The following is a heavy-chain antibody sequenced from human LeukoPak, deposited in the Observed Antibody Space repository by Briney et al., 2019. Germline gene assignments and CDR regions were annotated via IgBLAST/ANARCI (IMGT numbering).Heavy chain of an antibody. D-gene: IGHD1-26*01. CDR3: AKGILGATPPYYFDY. J-gene: IGHJ4*02. V-gene: IGHV3-23*01. CDR2: ISGSGGST. Sequence: PGGSLRLSCAASGFTFSSYAMSWVRQAPGKGPEWVSAISGSGGSTYYADSVKGRFTISRDNSKNTLYLQMNSLRAEDTAVYYCAKGILGATPPYYFDYWGQGTLVTVSS. CDR1: GFTFSSYA.